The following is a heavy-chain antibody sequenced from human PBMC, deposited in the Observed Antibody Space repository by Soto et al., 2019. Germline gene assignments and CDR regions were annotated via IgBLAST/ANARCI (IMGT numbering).Heavy chain of an antibody. CDR2: IISSSSEI. J-gene: IGHJ1*01. D-gene: IGHD6-13*01. CDR3: ARADCPSCYGFQK. V-gene: IGHV3-48*01. CDR1: GFTFSDYS. Sequence: EVQLVDSGGGLVQPGGSLRLSCAASGFTFSDYSVNWVRQAPGKGLEWVSYIISSSSEIYYAGSVKGRFTISRDNAKNSAYLQMDSLRAEDTAVYYCARADCPSCYGFQKWGQGTLVTVSS.